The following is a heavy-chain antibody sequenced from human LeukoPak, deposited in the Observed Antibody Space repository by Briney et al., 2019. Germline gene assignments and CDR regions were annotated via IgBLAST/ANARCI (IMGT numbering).Heavy chain of an antibody. CDR1: GFTFSTYA. J-gene: IGHJ4*02. CDR2: MSFDGNNK. V-gene: IGHV3-30*04. CDR3: ARDDSSGYYRLLRY. D-gene: IGHD3-22*01. Sequence: TGMSLRLSCAASGFTFSTYAMHWVRQAPGEGLEWVTVMSFDGNNKYYADSVKGRFTISRDNSENTLYLQMNSLRAEDTAMYYCARDDSSGYYRLLRYWGQGTLVIVSS.